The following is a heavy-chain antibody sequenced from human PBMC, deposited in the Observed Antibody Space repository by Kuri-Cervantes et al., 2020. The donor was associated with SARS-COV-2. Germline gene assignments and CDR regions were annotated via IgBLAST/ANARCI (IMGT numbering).Heavy chain of an antibody. CDR1: GYTFTSYG. J-gene: IGHJ4*02. CDR3: ARDHPIAVAGTGGDY. D-gene: IGHD6-19*01. V-gene: IGHV1-18*01. CDR2: ISAYNGNT. Sequence: ASVKVSCKASGYTFTSYGISWVRQAPGQGLEWMGWISAYNGNTNYAQKLQGRVTMTRDTSISTAYMELSRLRSDDTAVYYCARDHPIAVAGTGGDYWGQGTLVTVSS.